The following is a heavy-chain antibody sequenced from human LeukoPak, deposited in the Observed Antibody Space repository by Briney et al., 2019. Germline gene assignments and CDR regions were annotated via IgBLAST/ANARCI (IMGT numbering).Heavy chain of an antibody. D-gene: IGHD2-15*01. Sequence: ASVKVSCKASGYTFTGYYMHWVRQAPGQGREWMGWINPNSGGTNYAQKFQGRVTMTRDTSISTAYMELSRLRSDDTAVYYCARDPMYCSGGSCYSEGWFDPWGQGTLVTVSS. CDR3: ARDPMYCSGGSCYSEGWFDP. CDR1: GYTFTGYY. V-gene: IGHV1-2*02. J-gene: IGHJ5*02. CDR2: INPNSGGT.